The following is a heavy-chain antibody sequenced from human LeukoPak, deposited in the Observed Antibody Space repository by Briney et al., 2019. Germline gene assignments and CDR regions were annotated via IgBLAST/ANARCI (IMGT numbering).Heavy chain of an antibody. CDR2: INPNSGAT. D-gene: IGHD3-16*01. J-gene: IGHJ4*02. CDR3: ARVSVKNGITHPYFDY. Sequence: GASVKVSCKASGYTFTCYYLHWVRQAAGQGLEWMGWINPNSGATIRAQKFQGRVTMTRDTSITTAYMELSRLTSDDTAMYYCARVSVKNGITHPYFDYWGQGTLVTVSS. V-gene: IGHV1-2*02. CDR1: GYTFTCYY.